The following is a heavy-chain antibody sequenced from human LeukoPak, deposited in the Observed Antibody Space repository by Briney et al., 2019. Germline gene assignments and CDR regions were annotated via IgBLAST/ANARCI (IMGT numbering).Heavy chain of an antibody. CDR2: ISSSSSYI. Sequence: GGSLRLSCAASGFTFSSYSMNWVRQAPGKGLEWVSSISSSSSYIYYADSVKGRFTISRDNAKNSLYLQMNSLRAEDTAVYYCARSGSSWTRAYYFDYWGQGTLVTVSS. CDR3: ARSGSSWTRAYYFDY. J-gene: IGHJ4*02. D-gene: IGHD6-13*01. V-gene: IGHV3-21*01. CDR1: GFTFSSYS.